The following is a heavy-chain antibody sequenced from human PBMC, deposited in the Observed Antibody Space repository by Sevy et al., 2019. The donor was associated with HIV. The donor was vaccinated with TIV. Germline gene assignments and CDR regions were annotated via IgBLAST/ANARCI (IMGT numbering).Heavy chain of an antibody. CDR3: AKDRVSGTYYTGDFDY. CDR1: GFTFSTYA. J-gene: IGHJ4*02. CDR2: ISLSGGDT. V-gene: IGHV3-23*01. Sequence: GGSLRLSCAASGFTFSTYAMTWVRQAPGKGLGWVSVISLSGGDTYYANSVKGRFTISRDNSKNTLYLQMNSLTAEDTAVYYCAKDRVSGTYYTGDFDYWGQGTLVTVSS. D-gene: IGHD3-10*01.